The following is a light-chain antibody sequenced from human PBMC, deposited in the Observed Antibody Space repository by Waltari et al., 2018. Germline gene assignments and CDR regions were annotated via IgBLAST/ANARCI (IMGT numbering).Light chain of an antibody. CDR1: QSVTKY. CDR2: DTS. CDR3: QQRRNWPLT. Sequence: DIVLTQSPAILSSSLGERASLSCRDSQSVTKYLAWYQQKPGQAPRLLIYDTSNRASGIPARFSGSGFGTDFTLTISSLEPEDFAVYYCQQRRNWPLTFGGGTKVEIK. V-gene: IGKV3-11*01. J-gene: IGKJ4*01.